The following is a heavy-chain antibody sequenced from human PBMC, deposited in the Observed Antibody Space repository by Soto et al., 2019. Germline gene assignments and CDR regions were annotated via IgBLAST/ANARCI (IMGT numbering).Heavy chain of an antibody. D-gene: IGHD3-22*01. CDR3: EHTVYYYDSSGYYGGAHGGNWFDP. J-gene: IGHJ5*02. CDR2: IYCNDDK. V-gene: IGHV2-5*01. Sequence: QITLKESGPTLVTPTQTLTLTCTFSGFSLSTSGVGVGWIRQPPGKALEWLGLIYCNDDKRYSPSLKSRLTITKDTTKNHVVHTMTSMDPVDTATYSCEHTVYYYDSSGYYGGAHGGNWFDPWGQATLVTVGS. CDR1: GFSLSTSGVG.